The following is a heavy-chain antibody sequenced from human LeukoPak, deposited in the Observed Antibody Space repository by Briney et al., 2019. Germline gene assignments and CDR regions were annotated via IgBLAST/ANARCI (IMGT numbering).Heavy chain of an antibody. V-gene: IGHV3-13*01. CDR3: ARSDALTYYYYGMAV. CDR1: GFTFSSYD. CDR2: ICTAGDT. D-gene: IGHD3-16*01. J-gene: IGHJ6*02. Sequence: GGSLRLSCAASGFTFSSYDMHWVRQAAGKGLEWVSAICTAGDTYYPGSVKGRFTISRENATTSFYLQMNSLRAGHTAVYYSARSDALTYYYYGMAVWGQGTTVTASS.